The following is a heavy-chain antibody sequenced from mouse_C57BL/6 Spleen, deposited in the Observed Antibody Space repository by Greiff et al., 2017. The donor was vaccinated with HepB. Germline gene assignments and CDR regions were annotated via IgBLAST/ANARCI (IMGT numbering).Heavy chain of an antibody. V-gene: IGHV1-19*01. CDR3: ARKLNWGYFDY. D-gene: IGHD4-1*01. CDR1: GYTFTDYY. CDR2: INPYNGGT. J-gene: IGHJ2*01. Sequence: EVQLQQSGPVLVKPGASVKMSCKASGYTFTDYYMNWVKQSHGKSLEWIGVINPYNGGTSYNQKFKGKATLTVDKSSSTAYMELNSLTSEDSAVYYCARKLNWGYFDYWGQGTTLTFSS.